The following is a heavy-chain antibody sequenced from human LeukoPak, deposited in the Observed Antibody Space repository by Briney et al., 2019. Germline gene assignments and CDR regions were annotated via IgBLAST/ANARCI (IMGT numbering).Heavy chain of an antibody. CDR3: TRLKGSGSSYDYFYSGMDV. Sequence: PGGSLRLSCAASGFIFSGSAMHWVRQASGKGLEWVGRIRSKADSYATAYGASVKGRFTISRDDSKNTAYLQMNSLKSEDTAVYYCTRLKGSGSSYDYFYSGMDVWGQGTTVTVSS. J-gene: IGHJ6*02. V-gene: IGHV3-73*01. CDR2: IRSKADSYAT. D-gene: IGHD3-10*01. CDR1: GFIFSGSA.